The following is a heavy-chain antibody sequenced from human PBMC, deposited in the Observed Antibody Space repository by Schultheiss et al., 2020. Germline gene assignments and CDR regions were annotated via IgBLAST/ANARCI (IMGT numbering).Heavy chain of an antibody. V-gene: IGHV4-59*01. CDR3: ARHGPTTRILQPLDY. CDR2: IYYSGST. Sequence: SETLSLTCTVSSGSMSSYYWNWIRQPPGKGLEWIGYIYYSGSTYYNPSLKSRVSISVDTSKNQFSLKLSSVTAADTAVYYCARHGPTTRILQPLDYWGQGTLVTVSS. D-gene: IGHD2-15*01. CDR1: SGSMSSYY. J-gene: IGHJ4*02.